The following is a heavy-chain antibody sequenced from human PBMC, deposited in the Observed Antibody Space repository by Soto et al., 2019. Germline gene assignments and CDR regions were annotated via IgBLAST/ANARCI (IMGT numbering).Heavy chain of an antibody. V-gene: IGHV3-30*04. CDR2: ISYDGSNE. CDR1: GFTFSKYA. J-gene: IGHJ3*01. D-gene: IGHD2-15*01. CDR3: AGGPDCRGGSCYLAQSRGGF. Sequence: QVQLVESGGSVVQPGRSLRLSCLVSGFTFSKYAMHWVRQAPGKGLGWVALISYDGSNEYYADSVKGRFTISRDNSKNTLYLHMNSLRPEDTALYYCAGGPDCRGGSCYLAQSRGGFWGQGTMVTVSS.